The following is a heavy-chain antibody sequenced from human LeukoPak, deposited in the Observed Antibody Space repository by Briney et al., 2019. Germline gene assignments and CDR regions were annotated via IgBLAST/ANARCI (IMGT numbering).Heavy chain of an antibody. J-gene: IGHJ1*01. CDR1: GGTFSSYA. CDR2: IIPIFGTA. CDR3: ASGEIVLVVHEYFQH. Sequence: ASVKVSCKASGGTFSSYAISWVRQAPGQGLEWRGRIIPIFGTANYAQKFQGRVTITTDESTSTAYMELSSLRSEDTAVYYCASGEIVLVVHEYFQHWGQGTLVTVSS. V-gene: IGHV1-69*05. D-gene: IGHD2-8*01.